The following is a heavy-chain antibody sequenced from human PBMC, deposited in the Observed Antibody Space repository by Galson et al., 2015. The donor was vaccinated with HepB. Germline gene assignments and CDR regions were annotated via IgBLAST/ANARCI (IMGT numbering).Heavy chain of an antibody. CDR1: GFSFTSYA. Sequence: SLRLSCAASGFSFTSYAMTWVRQAPGKGLEWVSSITSSGGNSYYTDSVKGRFTVTRDNSKNTRLLQLNSLRAEDTAMYFCAKVGIMGANNSYHCHYWGQGTLVTVSS. CDR3: AKVGIMGANNSYHCHY. CDR2: ITSSGGNS. D-gene: IGHD1-26*01. J-gene: IGHJ4*02. V-gene: IGHV3-23*01.